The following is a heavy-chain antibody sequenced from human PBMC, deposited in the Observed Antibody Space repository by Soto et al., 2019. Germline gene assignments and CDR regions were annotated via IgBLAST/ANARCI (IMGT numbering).Heavy chain of an antibody. CDR1: GFTFSSLW. V-gene: IGHV3-74*01. D-gene: IGHD1-1*01. CDR2: IGPDGSST. Sequence: EVQLVESGGGLVQPGGSLRLSCAASGFTFSSLWMHWVRQAPGKGLVWVSHIGPDGSSTRDADSVQGRFTISRDNARNTLYLQMNSLRDEDTAVYYCARDNNWSYDYWGQGILVTVSS. CDR3: ARDNNWSYDY. J-gene: IGHJ4*02.